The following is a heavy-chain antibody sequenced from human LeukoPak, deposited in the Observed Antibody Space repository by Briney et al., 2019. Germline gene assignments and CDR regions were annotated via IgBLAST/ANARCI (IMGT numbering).Heavy chain of an antibody. CDR2: IYHSGST. CDR3: ARDYGFWSGYSN. Sequence: SETLSLTCAVSGYSISSGYYWGWIRQPPGKGLEWIGSIYHSGSTYYNPSLKSRVTISVDTSKNQFSLKLSSVTAADTAVYYCARDYGFWSGYSNWGQGTLVTVSS. CDR1: GYSISSGYY. D-gene: IGHD3-3*01. V-gene: IGHV4-38-2*02. J-gene: IGHJ4*02.